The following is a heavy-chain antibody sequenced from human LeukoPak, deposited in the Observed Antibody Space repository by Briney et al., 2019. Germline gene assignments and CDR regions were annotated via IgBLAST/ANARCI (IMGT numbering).Heavy chain of an antibody. J-gene: IGHJ1*01. CDR1: GYTFTSYD. CDR2: MNPNSGNT. CDR3: ARGRPYYYDSSGYRLGIYFQH. D-gene: IGHD3-22*01. Sequence: ASVKVSCKASGYTFTSYDINWVRQATGQGLEWMGWMNPNSGNTGYAQKFQGRVTMTRNTSISTAYMELSSLRSEDTDVYYCARGRPYYYDSSGYRLGIYFQHWGQGTLVTVSS. V-gene: IGHV1-8*01.